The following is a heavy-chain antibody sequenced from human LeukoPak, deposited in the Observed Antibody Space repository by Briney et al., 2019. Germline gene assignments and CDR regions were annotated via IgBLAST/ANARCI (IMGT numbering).Heavy chain of an antibody. D-gene: IGHD4-17*01. J-gene: IGHJ4*02. CDR2: IYTSGST. CDR1: GGSISSFY. Sequence: SETLSLTCTVSGGSISSFYWSWIRQPAGKGLEWIGRIYTSGSTNYNPSLKSRVTMSVDTPKNHFSLKLSSVTAADAAVYYCAGYGDYQDFDYWGQGTLVTVSS. V-gene: IGHV4-4*07. CDR3: AGYGDYQDFDY.